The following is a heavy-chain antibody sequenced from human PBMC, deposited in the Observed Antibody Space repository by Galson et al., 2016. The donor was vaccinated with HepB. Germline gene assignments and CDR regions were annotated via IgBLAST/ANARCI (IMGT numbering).Heavy chain of an antibody. Sequence: SLRLSCAASGLPFSDSYLSWIRQAPGMGLEWISYISNTGNTIYYADSVKGLFTISRDNARNSVYLQMDSLRGEDTAVYYCATQLGLIIVPGTFDSWGQGTLVTVSS. V-gene: IGHV3-11*01. CDR2: ISNTGNTI. CDR3: ATQLGLIIVPGTFDS. J-gene: IGHJ4*02. D-gene: IGHD2/OR15-2a*01. CDR1: GLPFSDSY.